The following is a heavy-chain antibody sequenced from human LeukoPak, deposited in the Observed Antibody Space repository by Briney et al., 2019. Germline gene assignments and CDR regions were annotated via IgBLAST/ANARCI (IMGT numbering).Heavy chain of an antibody. CDR2: ISAYNGNT. J-gene: IGHJ4*02. D-gene: IGHD3-10*01. CDR1: GYTFTSYG. V-gene: IGHV1-18*01. Sequence: SVKVSCEASGYTFTSYGISWVRQAPGQGLEWMGWISAYNGNTNYAQKLQGRATMTTDTSTSTAYMELRSLRSDDTAVYYCARDGGYYNGRHAPLDYWGQGTLVTVSS. CDR3: ARDGGYYNGRHAPLDY.